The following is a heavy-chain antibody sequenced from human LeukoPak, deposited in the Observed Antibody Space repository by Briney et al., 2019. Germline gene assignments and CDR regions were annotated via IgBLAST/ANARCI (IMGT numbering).Heavy chain of an antibody. V-gene: IGHV3-23*01. D-gene: IGHD5-18*01. J-gene: IGHJ3*02. CDR1: GFTFSSYA. CDR3: AKDRIQLWLKGSRDAFDI. Sequence: GGSLRLSCAASGFTFSSYAMSWVRQAPGKGLEWVSAISGSGGSTYYADSVKGRFTLSRDNSKNTLYLQMNSLRAEDTAVYYCAKDRIQLWLKGSRDAFDIWGQATMVTVSS. CDR2: ISGSGGST.